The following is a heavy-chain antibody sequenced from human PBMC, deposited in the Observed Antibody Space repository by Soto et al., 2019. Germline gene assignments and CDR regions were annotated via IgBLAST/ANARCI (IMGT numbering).Heavy chain of an antibody. CDR1: GDSVSSNSAA. J-gene: IGHJ6*02. D-gene: IGHD2-8*01. CDR3: ARDCTNGVCYPSYHYGMDV. Sequence: TLSLTCAISGDSVSSNSAAWNWIRQSPSRGLEWLGRTYYRSKWYNDYAVSVKSRITINPDTSKNQFSLQLNSVTPEDTAVYYCARDCTNGVCYPSYHYGMDVWGQGTTVTVS. CDR2: TYYRSKWYN. V-gene: IGHV6-1*01.